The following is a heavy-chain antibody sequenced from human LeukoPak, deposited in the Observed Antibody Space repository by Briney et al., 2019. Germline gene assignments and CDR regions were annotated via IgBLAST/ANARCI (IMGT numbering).Heavy chain of an antibody. CDR2: IGGDGGGT. Sequence: GSLRLSFAASGFISYQSAMHWVRQVPGKGLEWVCLIGGDGGGTYYSDSVRGRFTAFRDNSKNSLYLQMNSLRTEDTALYYCVKESDAFDLWGLGTMVIVS. V-gene: IGHV3-43*02. J-gene: IGHJ3*01. CDR3: VKESDAFDL. CDR1: GFISYQSA.